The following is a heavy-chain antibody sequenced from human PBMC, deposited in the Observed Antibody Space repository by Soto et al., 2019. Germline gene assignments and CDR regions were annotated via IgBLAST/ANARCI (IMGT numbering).Heavy chain of an antibody. CDR3: ARQRYSGYDFYYYYGMDV. V-gene: IGHV5-51*01. D-gene: IGHD5-12*01. Sequence: PGESLKISCKGSGYSFTIYWIGWVRQMPGKGLEWMGIIYPGDSDTRYSPSFQGQVTISADKSISTAYLQWSSLKASDTAMYYCARQRYSGYDFYYYYGMDVWGQGTTVTVSS. CDR1: GYSFTIYW. CDR2: IYPGDSDT. J-gene: IGHJ6*02.